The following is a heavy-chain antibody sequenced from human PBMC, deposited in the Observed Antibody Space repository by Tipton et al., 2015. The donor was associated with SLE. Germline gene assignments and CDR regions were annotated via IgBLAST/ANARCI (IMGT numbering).Heavy chain of an antibody. V-gene: IGHV4-61*01. CDR2: IYTSGYT. D-gene: IGHD6-6*01. J-gene: IGHJ5*02. Sequence: TLSLTCTVSGGSVSSGSYYWSWIRQPPGKGLEWIGYIYTSGYTNYNPSLNSRVTISVDTSKNQFSLKLNSVTAADTAVYYCARSRGARSSLVNWFDPWGQGTLVTVSS. CDR3: ARSRGARSSLVNWFDP. CDR1: GGSVSSGSYY.